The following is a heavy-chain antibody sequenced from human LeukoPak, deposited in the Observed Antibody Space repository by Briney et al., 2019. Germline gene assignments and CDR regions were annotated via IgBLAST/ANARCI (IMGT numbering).Heavy chain of an antibody. CDR1: GYIVSGNF. CDR2: VFAAGDT. J-gene: IGHJ2*01. V-gene: IGHV3-66*01. Sequence: PGGSLRLSCSAFGYIVSGNFMTWVRQAPGEGLEWVSVVFAAGDTSYADSVRGRFTVSRDNTRNTVYLQMNSLRVEDTALYYCATRAWPGNWSFGRWGRGTLVTVSS. CDR3: ATRAWPGNWSFGR.